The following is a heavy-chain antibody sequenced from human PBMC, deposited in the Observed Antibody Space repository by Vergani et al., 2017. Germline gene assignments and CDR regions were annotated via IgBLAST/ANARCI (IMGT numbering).Heavy chain of an antibody. V-gene: IGHV3-7*01. D-gene: IGHD2/OR15-2a*01. CDR2: IKEDGSEK. CDR3: ANSVIAGNVGVAYFGMDV. J-gene: IGHJ6*02. Sequence: EVQLVESGGGLVQPGGSLRLSCAASGFIFSSYWMHWVRQAPGKGLEWVAAIKEDGSEKQYVDSVKGRFTISRDKSQNTVNLQMNSLRTEDTAVYFCANSVIAGNVGVAYFGMDVWGRGTTVTVSS. CDR1: GFIFSSYW.